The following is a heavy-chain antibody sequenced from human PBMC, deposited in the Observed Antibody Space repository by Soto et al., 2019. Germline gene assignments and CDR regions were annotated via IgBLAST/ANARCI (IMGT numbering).Heavy chain of an antibody. CDR1: GGTCSSYP. J-gene: IGHJ5*02. CDR3: AREGIATYDFWSGYQPERRNWFDP. CDR2: IIPIFGTA. D-gene: IGHD3-3*01. Sequence: SGKFSRNGSGGTCSSYPISWVLQAPGQGREWMGGIIPIFGTANYAQKFQGRVTITADKSSSTAYMELSSLRSEDTAVYYCAREGIATYDFWSGYQPERRNWFDPWGQGTLVTVSS. V-gene: IGHV1-69*06.